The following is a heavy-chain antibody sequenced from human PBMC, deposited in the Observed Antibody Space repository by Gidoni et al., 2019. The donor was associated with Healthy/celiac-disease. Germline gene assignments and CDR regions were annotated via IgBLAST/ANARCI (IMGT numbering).Heavy chain of an antibody. CDR2: ISSSSSYI. Sequence: EVQLVESGGGLVKPGGSLRRSCAASGFPFSSYSMNWVRQAPGKGLEWVSSISSSSSYIYYADSVKGRFTISRDNAKNSLYLQMNSLRAEDTAVYYCARRVSGSSNGSGFDYWGQGTLVTVSS. V-gene: IGHV3-21*01. CDR3: ARRVSGSSNGSGFDY. CDR1: GFPFSSYS. D-gene: IGHD1-26*01. J-gene: IGHJ4*02.